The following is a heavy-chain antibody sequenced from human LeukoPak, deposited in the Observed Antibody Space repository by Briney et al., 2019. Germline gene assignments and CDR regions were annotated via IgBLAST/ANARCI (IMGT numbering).Heavy chain of an antibody. CDR1: GGSFSGYY. CDR3: ARGRKITMVRGVISNWFDP. D-gene: IGHD3-10*01. J-gene: IGHJ5*02. CDR2: INHSGST. Sequence: SETLSLTCAVYGGSFSGYYWSWIRQPPGKGLEWIGEINHSGSTNYNPSLKSRVTISVDTSKNQFSLKLSSVTAADTAVYYCARGRKITMVRGVISNWFDPRGQGTLVTVSS. V-gene: IGHV4-34*01.